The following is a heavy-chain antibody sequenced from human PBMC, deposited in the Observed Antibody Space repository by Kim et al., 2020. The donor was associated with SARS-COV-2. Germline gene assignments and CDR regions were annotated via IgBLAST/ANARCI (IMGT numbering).Heavy chain of an antibody. V-gene: IGHV3-21*01. Sequence: GGSLRLSCAASGFTFSSYSMNWVRQAPGKGLEWVSSISSSSSYIYYADSVKGRFTISRDNAKNSLYLQMNSLRAEDTAVYYCARGSLIVVVTYPDYWGQGTLVTVSS. CDR2: ISSSSSYI. J-gene: IGHJ4*02. CDR3: ARGSLIVVVTYPDY. D-gene: IGHD2-21*02. CDR1: GFTFSSYS.